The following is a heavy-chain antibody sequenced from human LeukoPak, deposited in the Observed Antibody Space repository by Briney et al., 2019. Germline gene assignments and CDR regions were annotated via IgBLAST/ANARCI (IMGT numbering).Heavy chain of an antibody. CDR2: IYYSGSA. Sequence: SGTLSLTCAVSGGSISSYYWSWIRQPPGKGLEWIGYIYYSGSANYNPSLKSRVTISVDTSKNQFSLKLSSVTAADTAVYYCARFYYDSSGYYVVSELPYYGMDVWGQGTTVTVSS. CDR3: ARFYYDSSGYYVVSELPYYGMDV. V-gene: IGHV4-59*01. J-gene: IGHJ6*02. D-gene: IGHD3-22*01. CDR1: GGSISSYY.